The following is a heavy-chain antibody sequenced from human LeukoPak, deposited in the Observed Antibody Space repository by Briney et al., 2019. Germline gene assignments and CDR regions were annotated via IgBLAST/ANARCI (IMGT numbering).Heavy chain of an antibody. D-gene: IGHD3-10*01. J-gene: IGHJ6*02. CDR2: ISSSSSYI. CDR1: GFTFSSYS. CDR3: ARDREGRYGMDV. V-gene: IGHV3-21*01. Sequence: PGGSLRLSCAVSGFTFSSYSMNWVRQAPGKGLEWVSSISSSSSYIYYADSVKGRFTISRDNAKNSLYLQMNSLRAEDTAVYYCARDREGRYGMDVWGQGTTVTVSS.